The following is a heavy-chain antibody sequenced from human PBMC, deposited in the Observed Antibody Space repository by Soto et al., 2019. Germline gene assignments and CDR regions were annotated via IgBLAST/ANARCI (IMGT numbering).Heavy chain of an antibody. V-gene: IGHV4-59*01. Sequence: GPGLVKPSETLSLTCTVSGGSISSYYWSWIRQPPGKGLEWIGYIYYSGSTNYNPSLKSRVTISVDTSKNQFSLKLSSVTAADTAVYYCARDVATRGWFDPWGQGTLVTVSS. CDR3: ARDVATRGWFDP. J-gene: IGHJ5*02. CDR1: GGSISSYY. D-gene: IGHD5-12*01. CDR2: IYYSGST.